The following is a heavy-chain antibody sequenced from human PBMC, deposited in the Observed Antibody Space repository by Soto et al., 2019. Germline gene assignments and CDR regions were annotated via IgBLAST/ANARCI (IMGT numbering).Heavy chain of an antibody. CDR2: IYYSGST. CDR1: CGCVISGGYY. V-gene: IGHV4-31*03. D-gene: IGHD5-12*01. CDR3: ARYPDCGSSRNWFDP. J-gene: IGHJ5*02. Sequence: SLTSTLSCGCVISGGYYWSWLHQHPGKGLEWIGYIYYSGSTYYNPSLKSRVTISVDTSKNQFSLKLSSVTAADTAVYYCARYPDCGSSRNWFDPWGQGTLVTVSS.